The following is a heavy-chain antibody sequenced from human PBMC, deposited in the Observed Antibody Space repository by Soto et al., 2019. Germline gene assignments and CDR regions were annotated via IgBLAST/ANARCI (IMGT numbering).Heavy chain of an antibody. D-gene: IGHD3-3*01. CDR2: IWYDGSNK. CDR3: ARDRVASRYYCYGMDV. CDR1: GFTFSSYG. V-gene: IGHV3-33*01. Sequence: QVQLVESGGGVVQPGRSLRLSCAASGFTFSSYGMHWVRQAPGKGLEWVAVIWYDGSNKYYADSVKGRFTISRDNSKNXLYLQMNSLRAEDTAVYYCARDRVASRYYCYGMDVWGQGTTVTVSS. J-gene: IGHJ6*02.